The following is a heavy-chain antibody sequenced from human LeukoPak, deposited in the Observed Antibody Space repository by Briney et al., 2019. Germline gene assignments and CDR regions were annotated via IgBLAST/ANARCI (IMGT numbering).Heavy chain of an antibody. CDR2: IYYSGNT. Sequence: SETLSLTCTVSGGSISNSNYYWGWVSQPPGKGLEWIGTIYYSGNTYYTPSLKSRVTISVDTSKNQFSLRLSSVTAADTAVYFCMRHEEEDGYNAKPFDFWGQGTLVTVSS. CDR3: MRHEEEDGYNAKPFDF. CDR1: GGSISNSNYY. V-gene: IGHV4-39*01. D-gene: IGHD5-24*01. J-gene: IGHJ4*02.